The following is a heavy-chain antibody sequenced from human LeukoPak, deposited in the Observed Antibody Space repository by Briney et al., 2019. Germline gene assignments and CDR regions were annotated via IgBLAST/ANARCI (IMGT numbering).Heavy chain of an antibody. D-gene: IGHD3-16*02. Sequence: GGSLRLSCAASGFTFSSYAMSWVRQAPGKGLEWVSVISGSGASTFYADSVKGRFSISRDNSKNTLYLQMNSLRAEDTAVYCCAKDPSGASIVRYFDYWGQGTLVIVSS. CDR3: AKDPSGASIVRYFDY. CDR1: GFTFSSYA. V-gene: IGHV3-23*01. J-gene: IGHJ4*02. CDR2: ISGSGAST.